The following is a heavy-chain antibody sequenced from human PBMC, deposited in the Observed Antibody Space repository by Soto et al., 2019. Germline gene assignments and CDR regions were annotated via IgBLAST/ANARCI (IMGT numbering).Heavy chain of an antibody. D-gene: IGHD3-22*01. CDR3: ARNHYYDSSVYYYFDY. CDR2: ISSSGSTI. V-gene: IGHV3-11*01. Sequence: GGSLRLSCAASGFTFSDSYMSWIRQAPGKGLEWVSYISSSGSTIYYADSVKGRFTISRDNAKNSRYLQMNSLRAEDTAVYYCARNHYYDSSVYYYFDYWGQGPLVTVSS. CDR1: GFTFSDSY. J-gene: IGHJ4*02.